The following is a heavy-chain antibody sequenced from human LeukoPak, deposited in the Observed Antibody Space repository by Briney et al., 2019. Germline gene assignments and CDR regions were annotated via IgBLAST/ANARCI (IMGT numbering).Heavy chain of an antibody. CDR1: GFTFSNYA. CDR2: ISYDGTNK. Sequence: GGSLRLSCAASGFTFSNYAMHWVRQAPGKGLEWVAVISYDGTNKYYADSVKGRFTISKDNSKNTMYLQMNSLRAEDTAMYYCARAPMSYDSSGFGGAFDIWGQGTMVTVSS. CDR3: ARAPMSYDSSGFGGAFDI. J-gene: IGHJ3*02. D-gene: IGHD3-22*01. V-gene: IGHV3-30-3*01.